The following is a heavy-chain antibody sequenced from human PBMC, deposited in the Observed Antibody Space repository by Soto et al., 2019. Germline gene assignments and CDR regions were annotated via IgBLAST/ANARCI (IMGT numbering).Heavy chain of an antibody. CDR2: IIPIFGTA. Sequence: QVQLVQSGAEVKKPGSSVKVSCKASGGTFSSYAISWVRQAPGQGLEWMGGIIPIFGTANYAQKFQGRVTIRADEYTSTAYMELSSLRSEATAVYYCATERWVAATAAELDYWGQGTLVTVSS. V-gene: IGHV1-69*12. CDR1: GGTFSSYA. CDR3: ATERWVAATAAELDY. J-gene: IGHJ4*02. D-gene: IGHD2-15*01.